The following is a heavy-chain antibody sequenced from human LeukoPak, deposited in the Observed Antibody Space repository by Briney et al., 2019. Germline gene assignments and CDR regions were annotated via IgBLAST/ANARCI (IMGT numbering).Heavy chain of an antibody. J-gene: IGHJ6*02. CDR3: ARVGHCSGGSCYTHGMDV. CDR2: ISSSSSDT. CDR1: GFTFSDYY. Sequence: PGGSLRLSCAASGFTFSDYYMSSIRQAPGKGLEWVSYISSSSSDTNYADSVKGRFTISRDNAKNSLYLQMNSLRAEETAVYYCARVGHCSGGSCYTHGMDVWGQGTTVTVSS. D-gene: IGHD2-15*01. V-gene: IGHV3-11*05.